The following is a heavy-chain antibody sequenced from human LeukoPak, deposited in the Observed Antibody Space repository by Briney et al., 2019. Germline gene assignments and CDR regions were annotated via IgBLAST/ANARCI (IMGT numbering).Heavy chain of an antibody. CDR3: ARALYSGRWYGMDV. J-gene: IGHJ6*02. V-gene: IGHV3-33*01. CDR2: IWYDGTDK. Sequence: GGSLRLSCAASGFTFSDYGMHWVRQAPGKGLEWVAVIWYDGTDKYYADSVKGRFTISRDNFKNTLYLEMNTLRAEDTAVYYCARALYSGRWYGMDVWGQGTTVTVSS. CDR1: GFTFSDYG. D-gene: IGHD6-13*01.